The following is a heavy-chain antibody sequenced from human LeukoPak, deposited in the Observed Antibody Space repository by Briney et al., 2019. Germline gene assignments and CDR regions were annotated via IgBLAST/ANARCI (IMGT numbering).Heavy chain of an antibody. Sequence: GASVKVSCKASGFMFTDYYIHWVRQAPGQGLHWMGGIIPMFGTPMYAQSLQGRVTIATDESTTTVYMELRNLTSDDTAVYFCARGTPPIPPPNSGNHRGGGFHFDSWGQGTLVTVSS. CDR2: IIPMFGTP. V-gene: IGHV1-69*05. J-gene: IGHJ4*02. CDR1: GFMFTDYY. CDR3: ARGTPPIPPPNSGNHRGGGFHFDS. D-gene: IGHD1-26*01.